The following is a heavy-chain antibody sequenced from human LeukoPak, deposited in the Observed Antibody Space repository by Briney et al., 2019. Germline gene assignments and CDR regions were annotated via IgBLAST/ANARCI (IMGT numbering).Heavy chain of an antibody. J-gene: IGHJ4*02. V-gene: IGHV4-34*01. CDR1: GGSISSYY. CDR3: ASFTATYNPSDF. Sequence: SETLSLTCTVSGGSISSYYWTWIRQSPGKGLEWIGEIDHSGTTNYNPSLKSRVTISVDTSKNQFSLRLTSVTGADTAVYYCASFTATYNPSDFWGRGTLVTVSS. CDR2: IDHSGTT. D-gene: IGHD2-15*01.